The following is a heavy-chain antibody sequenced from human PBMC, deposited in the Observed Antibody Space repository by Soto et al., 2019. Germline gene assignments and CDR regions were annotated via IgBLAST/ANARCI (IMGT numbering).Heavy chain of an antibody. V-gene: IGHV3-30*18. CDR2: ISYDGSNK. J-gene: IGHJ4*02. Sequence: LRLSCAASGFTFISYGMHWVRQAPGKGLEWVAVISYDGSNKYYADSVKGRFTISRDNSKNTLYLQMNSLRAEDTAVYYCAKDLLESTTVPTQFDYWGQGTLVTVSS. CDR3: AKDLLESTTVPTQFDY. CDR1: GFTFISYG. D-gene: IGHD4-4*01.